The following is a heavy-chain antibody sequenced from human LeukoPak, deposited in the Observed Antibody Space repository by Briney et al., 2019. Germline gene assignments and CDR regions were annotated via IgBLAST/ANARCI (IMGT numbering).Heavy chain of an antibody. CDR3: AKDRPDYYDSSGVFDY. J-gene: IGHJ4*02. CDR2: ISGSGGST. V-gene: IGHV3-23*01. Sequence: PGGSLRLSCAASGFTFSSYAMSWVRQAPGKGLEWVSAISGSGGSTYYADSVKGRFTISRDNSKNTLYLQMNSLRAEDTAVYYCAKDRPDYYDSSGVFDYWGQGTLVTVSS. CDR1: GFTFSSYA. D-gene: IGHD3-22*01.